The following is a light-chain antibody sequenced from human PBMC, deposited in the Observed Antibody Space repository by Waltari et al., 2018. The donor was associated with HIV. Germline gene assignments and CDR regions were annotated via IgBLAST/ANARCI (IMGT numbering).Light chain of an antibody. CDR2: DVS. CDR1: SRDVGGYNY. Sequence: QSALTQPASVSGSPGQSITISCTGTSRDVGGYNYVPWYQQHPGKAPKLMIYDVSKRPSGVSNRFSGSKSGNTASLTISGLQAEDESDYYCCSYAGSSTFAVFGGGTKLTVL. CDR3: CSYAGSSTFAV. J-gene: IGLJ2*01. V-gene: IGLV2-23*02.